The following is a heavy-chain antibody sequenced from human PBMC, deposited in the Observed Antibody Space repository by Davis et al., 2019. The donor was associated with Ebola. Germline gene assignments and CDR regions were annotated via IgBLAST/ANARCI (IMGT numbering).Heavy chain of an antibody. V-gene: IGHV4-61*01. CDR1: GDSVSSNKYY. Sequence: MPSETLSLTCTVSGDSVSSNKYYWSWIRQPPGKGLEWLGYIYYIGSTNYNPSLKSRATISRDTSKNQFSLRLTSVTAADTAVYYCARGQNGRDRHFDYWGQGALVNVSS. J-gene: IGHJ4*02. CDR2: IYYIGST. CDR3: ARGQNGRDRHFDY.